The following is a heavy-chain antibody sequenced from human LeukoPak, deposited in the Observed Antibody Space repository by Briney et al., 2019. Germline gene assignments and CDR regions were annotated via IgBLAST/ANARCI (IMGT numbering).Heavy chain of an antibody. CDR1: GGSISSYY. CDR3: ARRTAAEFDY. J-gene: IGHJ4*02. CDR2: IYYSGST. V-gene: IGHV4-59*08. Sequence: SETLSLTCTVSGGSISSYYWSWIRQPPGKGLEWIGYIYYSGSTNYNPSLRSRVTISVDTSKNQFSLKLSSVTAADTAVYYCARRTAAEFDYWGQGTLVTVSS. D-gene: IGHD6-13*01.